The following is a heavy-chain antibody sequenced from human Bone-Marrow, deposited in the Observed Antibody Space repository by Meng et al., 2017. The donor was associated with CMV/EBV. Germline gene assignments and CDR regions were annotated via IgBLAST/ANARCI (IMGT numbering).Heavy chain of an antibody. CDR2: IYHSGRT. J-gene: IGHJ4*01. Sequence: LALTGAVSGVSISSSNGWSWVRQPPGKGLEWIGEIYHSGRTNYNPSLKSRVTISVDKSKNQFSLKLSAVTAADTAVYYCARDRELGDWGHGTLVTVSS. CDR1: GVSISSSNG. CDR3: ARDRELGD. V-gene: IGHV4-4*02. D-gene: IGHD3-16*01.